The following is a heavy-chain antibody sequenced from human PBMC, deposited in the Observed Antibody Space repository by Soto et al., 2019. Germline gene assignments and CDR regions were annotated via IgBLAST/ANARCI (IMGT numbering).Heavy chain of an antibody. CDR1: GGSFSGYY. CDR3: ARSCVRTTSGKRRWFDP. V-gene: IGHV4-34*01. Sequence: QVQLQQWGAGLLKPSETLSLTCAVYGGSFSGYYWSWIRQPPGKGLEWIGEINHSGSTNYNPSLKSRVTISVDTSKNQFSLKLSSVTAADTAVYYCARSCVRTTSGKRRWFDPWGQGTLVTVSS. J-gene: IGHJ5*02. D-gene: IGHD4-17*01. CDR2: INHSGST.